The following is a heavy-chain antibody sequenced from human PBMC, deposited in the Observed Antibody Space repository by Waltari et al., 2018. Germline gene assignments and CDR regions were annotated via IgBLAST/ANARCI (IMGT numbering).Heavy chain of an antibody. CDR1: GFTFSSFS. D-gene: IGHD3-16*01. J-gene: IGHJ4*02. CDR3: AREGTYDFDY. V-gene: IGHV3-7*01. Sequence: EVQLVESGGGLVQPGGSLRLSCAASGFTFSSFSMNWVRQAPGKGLGWVTNIKQDGSGKYYVDSVKGRFTISRDNAKNSLYLQMNSLRGEDTAVYYCAREGTYDFDYWGQGTLVTVSS. CDR2: IKQDGSGK.